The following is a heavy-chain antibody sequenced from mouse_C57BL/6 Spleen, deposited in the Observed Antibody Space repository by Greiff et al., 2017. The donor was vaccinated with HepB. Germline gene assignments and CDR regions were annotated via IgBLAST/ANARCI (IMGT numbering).Heavy chain of an antibody. CDR1: GYAFSSSW. V-gene: IGHV1-82*01. CDR2: IYPGDGDT. CDR3: ARSGYYGSRSTEWFAY. D-gene: IGHD1-1*01. J-gene: IGHJ3*01. Sequence: VQLQESGPELVKPGASVKISCKASGYAFSSSWMNWVKQRPGKGLEWIGRIYPGDGDTNYNGKFKGKATLTADKSSSTAYMQLSSLTSEDSAVYFCARSGYYGSRSTEWFAYWGQGTLVTVSA.